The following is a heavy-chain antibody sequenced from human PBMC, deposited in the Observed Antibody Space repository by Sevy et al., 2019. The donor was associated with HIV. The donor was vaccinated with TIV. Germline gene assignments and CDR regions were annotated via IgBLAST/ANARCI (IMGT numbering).Heavy chain of an antibody. CDR3: TTDLGFYSSK. D-gene: IGHD4-4*01. J-gene: IGHJ4*02. CDR2: IKSETDGGAA. Sequence: GGSLRLSCAASGITFSSAWMSWVRLVPGKGLEWLGRIKSETDGGAADYAAAGKGRFTISRDDSKETLYLQLNSLKTEDTAVYYCTTDLGFYSSKWGQGTLVTVSS. CDR1: GITFSSAW. V-gene: IGHV3-15*01.